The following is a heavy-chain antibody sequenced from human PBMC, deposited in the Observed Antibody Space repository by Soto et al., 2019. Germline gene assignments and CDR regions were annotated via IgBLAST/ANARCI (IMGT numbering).Heavy chain of an antibody. CDR2: ISGSGGST. V-gene: IGHV3-23*01. Sequence: GGSLRLSCAASGFTFSSYAMSWVRQAPGKGLGWVSAISGSGGSTYYADSVKGRFTISRDNSKNTLYLQMNSLRAEDTAVYYCAKKPRQLQQDYLAYSGQGTLVTVSS. CDR1: GFTFSSYA. CDR3: AKKPRQLQQDYLAY. D-gene: IGHD2-2*01. J-gene: IGHJ1*01.